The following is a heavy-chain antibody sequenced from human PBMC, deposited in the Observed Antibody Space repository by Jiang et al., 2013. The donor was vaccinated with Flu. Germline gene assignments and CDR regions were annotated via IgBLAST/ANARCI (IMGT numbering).Heavy chain of an antibody. CDR1: GGSISSSSYY. V-gene: IGHV4-39*01. D-gene: IGHD4-11*01. J-gene: IGHJ6*03. CDR2: IYYSGST. CDR3: ARQNTVTTSYYYYYMDV. Sequence: ETLSLTCTVSGGSISSSSYYWGWIRQPPGKGLEWIGSIYYSGSTYYNPSLKSRVTISVDTSKNQFSLKLSSVTAADTAVYYCARQNTVTTSYYYYYMDVWGKGTTVTVSS.